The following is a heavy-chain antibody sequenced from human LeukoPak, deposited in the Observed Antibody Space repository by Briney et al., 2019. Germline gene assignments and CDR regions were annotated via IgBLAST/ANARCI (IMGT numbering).Heavy chain of an antibody. V-gene: IGHV3-74*01. CDR1: GFTFSSYW. J-gene: IGHJ4*02. Sequence: PGGSLRLSCAASGFTFSSYWMHWVRHAPGKGLVWVSRINSDGSSTSYADSVKGRFTISRDNAKNTLYLQMNSLRAEDTAVYYCARDQARQYSSSWYGGAVSYDYWGQGTLVTVSS. D-gene: IGHD6-13*01. CDR2: INSDGSST. CDR3: ARDQARQYSSSWYGGAVSYDY.